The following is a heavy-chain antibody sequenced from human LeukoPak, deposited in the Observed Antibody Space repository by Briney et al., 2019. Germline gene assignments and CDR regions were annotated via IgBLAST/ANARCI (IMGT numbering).Heavy chain of an antibody. CDR1: GGSISSYY. CDR3: ARDLHGGNSGLGY. Sequence: SETLSLTCTVPGGSISSYYWSWIRQPPGKGLEWIGYIHYSGFSNYNPSLKSRVTISVDTSKNQFSLKLSFVTAADTAVYYCARDLHGGNSGLGYWGQGTLVTVSS. V-gene: IGHV4-59*01. J-gene: IGHJ1*01. D-gene: IGHD4-23*01. CDR2: IHYSGFS.